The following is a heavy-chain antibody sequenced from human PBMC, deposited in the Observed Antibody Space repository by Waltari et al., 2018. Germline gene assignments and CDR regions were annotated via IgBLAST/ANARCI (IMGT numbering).Heavy chain of an antibody. CDR2: IYHSGST. Sequence: QVQLQESGPGLVKPSETLSLTCAVSGYSISRGYYWGWIRQPPGKGLEWIGSIYHSGSTYYNPSLKSRVTISVDTSKNQFSLKLSSVTAADTAVYYCARDSSGWYGGWFDPWGQGTLVTVSS. J-gene: IGHJ5*02. V-gene: IGHV4-38-2*02. D-gene: IGHD6-19*01. CDR3: ARDSSGWYGGWFDP. CDR1: GYSISRGYY.